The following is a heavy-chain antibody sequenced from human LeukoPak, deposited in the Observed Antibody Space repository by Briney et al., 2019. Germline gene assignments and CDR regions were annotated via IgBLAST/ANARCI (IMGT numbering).Heavy chain of an antibody. J-gene: IGHJ3*02. V-gene: IGHV3-48*01. CDR2: ISSSSSTI. Sequence: PGGSLRLSCAASGFTFSSYSMNWVRQAPGKGLEWVPYISSSSSTIYYADSVKGRFTIPRDNAKNSLYLQMNSLRAEDTAVYYCARDSSSWYRAFDIWGQGTMVTVSS. CDR1: GFTFSSYS. CDR3: ARDSSSWYRAFDI. D-gene: IGHD6-13*01.